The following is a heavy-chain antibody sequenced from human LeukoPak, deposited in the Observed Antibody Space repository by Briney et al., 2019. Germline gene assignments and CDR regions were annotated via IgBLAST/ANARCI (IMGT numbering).Heavy chain of an antibody. CDR2: MNPDSGDT. J-gene: IGHJ4*02. Sequence: ASVKVSCKTSGYTFKTYDITWVRQATGQGLEWMGWMNPDSGDTAYAQKFQGRVAMTRDTSISTAYMELSSLRSEDTAVYYCARGLRDYYDTSGYYYAVPAHWGQGTLVTVSS. CDR1: GYTFKTYD. CDR3: ARGLRDYYDTSGYYYAVPAH. V-gene: IGHV1-8*01. D-gene: IGHD3-22*01.